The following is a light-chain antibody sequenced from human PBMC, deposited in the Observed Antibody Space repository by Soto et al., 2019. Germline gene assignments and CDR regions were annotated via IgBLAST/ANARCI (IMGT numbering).Light chain of an antibody. CDR1: ISDVGGYNY. Sequence: QSVLTQPASVSGSPGQSITISCTGTISDVGGYNYVSWYQQHPGKAPKLMIYEVSKRPSGVSNRFSGSKSGNTASLTISGLQAEDEADYYCNSYTSSSTLVFGGGTKLTVL. V-gene: IGLV2-14*01. J-gene: IGLJ2*01. CDR2: EVS. CDR3: NSYTSSSTLV.